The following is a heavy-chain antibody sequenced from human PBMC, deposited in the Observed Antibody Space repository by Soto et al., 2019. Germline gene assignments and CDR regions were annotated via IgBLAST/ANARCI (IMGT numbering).Heavy chain of an antibody. J-gene: IGHJ6*02. CDR2: IYPGDSDT. Sequence: GKSLKISCKGSGYTFTNYWIGWVRQMPGKGPEWMGIIYPGDSDTKYNPSFQGQVTISADKSITTTYLQWSSLKASDTAIYYCAASIFYYGMDVWGQGTTVTVSS. CDR3: AASIFYYGMDV. CDR1: GYTFTNYW. V-gene: IGHV5-51*03.